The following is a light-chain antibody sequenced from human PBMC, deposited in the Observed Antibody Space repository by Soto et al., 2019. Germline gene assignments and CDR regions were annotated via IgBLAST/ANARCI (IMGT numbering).Light chain of an antibody. Sequence: QTVVTQEPSLTVSPGGTGTLTCASSTGAVTSASYPNWFQQKPGQAPRALIYGTTNKYSWTPARFSGSLRGVKAALTLSGVQPEDEAEYYCLLYSGDGRVVFGGRTQLTVL. CDR2: GTT. J-gene: IGLJ2*01. V-gene: IGLV7-43*01. CDR1: TGAVTSASY. CDR3: LLYSGDGRVV.